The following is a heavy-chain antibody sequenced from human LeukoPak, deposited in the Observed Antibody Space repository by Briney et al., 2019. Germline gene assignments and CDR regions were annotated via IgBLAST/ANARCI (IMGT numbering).Heavy chain of an antibody. Sequence: GGSLRLSCAASGFTFRSYSMNWVRQASGKGVEWGSYISGSSSTIYYADSVRGRFTISRDSAKNSLYLQMNSLRDEDTAVYYCARDGYGDYTFDYWGRGTLVTVSS. CDR2: ISGSSSTI. D-gene: IGHD4-17*01. CDR3: ARDGYGDYTFDY. J-gene: IGHJ4*02. V-gene: IGHV3-48*02. CDR1: GFTFRSYS.